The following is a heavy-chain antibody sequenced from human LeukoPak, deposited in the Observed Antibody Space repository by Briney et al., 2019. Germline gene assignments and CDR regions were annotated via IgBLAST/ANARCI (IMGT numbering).Heavy chain of an antibody. CDR3: AKDCNGGNCYIDY. J-gene: IGHJ4*02. CDR2: MSGRGVST. D-gene: IGHD2-15*01. V-gene: IGHV3-23*01. Sequence: PGGSLRLSCAASGFTFTNYAMSWVRQAPGKGLEWVSGMSGRGVSTYYADFVKGRFTISSDNSKNTLYLQMNSLRAEDTAIYYCAKDCNGGNCYIDYWGQGTLVTVAS. CDR1: GFTFTNYA.